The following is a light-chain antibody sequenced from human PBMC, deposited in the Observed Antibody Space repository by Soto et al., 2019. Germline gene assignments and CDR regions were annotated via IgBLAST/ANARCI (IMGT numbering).Light chain of an antibody. CDR1: QRVSSSY. CDR3: QQYGSSLFT. J-gene: IGKJ2*01. Sequence: EIVLTQSPGTLSLSPGERATLSCRASQRVSSSYLAWYQQKPGQAPRLLISGASSRATGIPDRFSGSGSGTDFTLTISRLEPEDFAVYYCQQYGSSLFTFGQGTQLEIK. V-gene: IGKV3-20*01. CDR2: GAS.